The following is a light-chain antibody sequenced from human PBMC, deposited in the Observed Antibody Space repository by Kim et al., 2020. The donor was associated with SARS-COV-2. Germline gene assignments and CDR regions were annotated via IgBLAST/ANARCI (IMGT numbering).Light chain of an antibody. V-gene: IGLV2-8*01. CDR1: SSDVGTYNY. CDR2: EVS. J-gene: IGLJ2*01. CDR3: SSYGGSNNLI. Sequence: QSALTQPPSASGSPGQSVTISCTGTSSDVGTYNYVSWYQQHPGKAPKLMIYEVSKRPSGVPDRFSGSKSGNTASLTVSGLQAEDEAEYYCSSYGGSNNLIFGGGTKLTVL.